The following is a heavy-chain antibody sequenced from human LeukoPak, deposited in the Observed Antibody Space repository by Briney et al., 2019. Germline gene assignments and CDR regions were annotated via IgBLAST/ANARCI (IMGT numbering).Heavy chain of an antibody. CDR3: AKGNGDY. J-gene: IGHJ4*02. CDR1: GGSISSGSYY. Sequence: SETLSLTRTVSGGSISSGSYYWSWIRQPAGKGLEWIGRIYTSGSTNYNPSLKSRVTISVDTSKNQFSLKLSSVTAADTAVYYCAKGNGDYWGQGTLVTVSS. CDR2: IYTSGST. V-gene: IGHV4-61*02.